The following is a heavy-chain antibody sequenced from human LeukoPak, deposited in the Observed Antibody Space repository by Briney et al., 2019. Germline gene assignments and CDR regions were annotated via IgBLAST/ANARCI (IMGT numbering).Heavy chain of an antibody. D-gene: IGHD3-10*01. Sequence: GGSLRLPCAASGFSFSSYSMNWVRQAPGKGLEWVAYISSSSSTIYYADSVKGRFTISRDNAMNSLHLQMDSLGAEDTAVYSCARSRYYGSGSPDAFDSWGHGTMVTVSS. CDR3: ARSRYYGSGSPDAFDS. CDR2: ISSSSSTI. CDR1: GFSFSSYS. J-gene: IGHJ3*02. V-gene: IGHV3-48*01.